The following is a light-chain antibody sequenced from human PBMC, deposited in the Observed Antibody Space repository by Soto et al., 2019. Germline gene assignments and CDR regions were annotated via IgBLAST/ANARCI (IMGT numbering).Light chain of an antibody. V-gene: IGKV1-39*01. J-gene: IGKJ1*01. CDR2: AAS. CDR3: QQYENWWT. Sequence: DIQMTQSPSSLSASVGDRATITCRASQSINSYLNWYQQKPGKAPKLLIYAASSLQSGVPSRFSGSGSGTEFTLTISSLQSEDFAVYYCQQYENWWTFGQGTKVDIK. CDR1: QSINSY.